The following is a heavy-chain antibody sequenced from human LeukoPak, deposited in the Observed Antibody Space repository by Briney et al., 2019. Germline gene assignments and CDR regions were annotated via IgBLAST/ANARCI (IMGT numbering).Heavy chain of an antibody. CDR1: GFTFSSYS. D-gene: IGHD6-13*01. V-gene: IGHV3-48*01. J-gene: IGHJ3*02. Sequence: GGSLRLSCAASGFTFSSYSMNWVRQAPGKGLEWVSYIRSSSSTIYYADSVKGRFTISRDNAKNSLYLQMNSLRAEDTAVYYWARGGAAAGSDAFDIWGQGTMVTVSS. CDR2: IRSSSSTI. CDR3: ARGGAAAGSDAFDI.